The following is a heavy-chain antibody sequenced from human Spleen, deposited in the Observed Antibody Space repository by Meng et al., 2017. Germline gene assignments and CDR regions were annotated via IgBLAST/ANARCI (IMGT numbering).Heavy chain of an antibody. Sequence: QREVQQWGAGMLKPSEALSLTCAVYGGSFSGYYWIWIRQPPGKGLGWIGEINHSGSTNYNPSLKSRVTISVDTFKNQFSLKLSSVTAADTAVYYCARVEGTIAAAGGSWFDPWGQGTLVTASS. D-gene: IGHD6-13*01. CDR3: ARVEGTIAAAGGSWFDP. CDR1: GGSFSGYY. CDR2: INHSGST. J-gene: IGHJ5*02. V-gene: IGHV4-34*01.